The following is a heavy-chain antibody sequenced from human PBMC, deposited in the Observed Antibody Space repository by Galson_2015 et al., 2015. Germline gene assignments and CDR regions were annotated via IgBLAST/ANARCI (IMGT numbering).Heavy chain of an antibody. D-gene: IGHD3-3*01. CDR3: ARDYTIFGVVKARYYGMDV. Sequence: SVKVSCKASGFTITNSAVQWVRQARGQRLEWIGWIVVGSGNTKYAQKFQERVTITRDKSTSTACMVLSSLRSEDTAVYYCARDYTIFGVVKARYYGMDVWGQGTTVTVSS. J-gene: IGHJ6*02. CDR1: GFTITNSA. CDR2: IVVGSGNT. V-gene: IGHV1-58*01.